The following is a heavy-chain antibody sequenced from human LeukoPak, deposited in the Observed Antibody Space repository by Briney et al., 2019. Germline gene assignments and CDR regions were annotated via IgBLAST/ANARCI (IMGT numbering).Heavy chain of an antibody. CDR3: AGQQGEVSAIGGRNYYYYYGMDV. J-gene: IGHJ6*02. CDR2: IYYSGST. CDR1: GGSISSYY. Sequence: PSETLSLTCTVSGGSISSYYWSWIRQPPGKGLEWIGYIYYSGSTNYNPSLKSRVTISVDTSKNQFSLKLSSVTAADTAVYYCAGQQGEVSAIGGRNYYYYYGMDVWGQGTTVTVSS. V-gene: IGHV4-59*08. D-gene: IGHD2-15*01.